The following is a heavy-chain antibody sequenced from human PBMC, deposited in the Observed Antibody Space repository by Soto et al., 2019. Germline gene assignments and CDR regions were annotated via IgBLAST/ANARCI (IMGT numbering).Heavy chain of an antibody. CDR1: GVPISSYDW. CDR2: IYHNGRT. V-gene: IGHV4-4*02. Sequence: QVHLEESGPGLVRPSGNLSLTCTVSGVPISSYDWWTWVRQTPGKGLEWIGEIYHNGRTNYNPSLKSRVSLSIDKSKNQFSLNLQSLTAEDTAVYYCARGTLIGSSTRNWFDPWGQRAQVTVSS. D-gene: IGHD3-10*01. CDR3: ARGTLIGSSTRNWFDP. J-gene: IGHJ5*02.